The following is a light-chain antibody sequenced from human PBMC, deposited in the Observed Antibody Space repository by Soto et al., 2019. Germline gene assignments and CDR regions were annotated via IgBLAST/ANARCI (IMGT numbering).Light chain of an antibody. J-gene: IGKJ1*01. Sequence: DIVLTQSPGTLSFSPGDRATLSCRASQSVSTSYLAWYQQKPGQAPRLLIYGASSRATGIPDRFSGSGSGTDFTLTISGLQPDDFATYYCQHYNSYSEAFGQGTKVDNK. CDR2: GAS. V-gene: IGKV3-20*01. CDR3: QHYNSYSEA. CDR1: QSVSTSY.